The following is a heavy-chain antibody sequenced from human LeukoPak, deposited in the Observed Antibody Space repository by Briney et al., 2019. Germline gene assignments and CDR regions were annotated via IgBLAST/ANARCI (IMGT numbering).Heavy chain of an antibody. CDR3: ARYCSSTSCPLDAFDI. J-gene: IGHJ3*02. Sequence: ASVKVSCKDSGYTFTSYDINWVRQATGQGLEWMGWMNPNSGNTGYAQKFQGRVTITRNTSISTAYIELSSLRSEDTAVYYCARYCSSTSCPLDAFDIWGQGTMVTVSS. CDR2: MNPNSGNT. CDR1: GYTFTSYD. V-gene: IGHV1-8*03. D-gene: IGHD2-2*01.